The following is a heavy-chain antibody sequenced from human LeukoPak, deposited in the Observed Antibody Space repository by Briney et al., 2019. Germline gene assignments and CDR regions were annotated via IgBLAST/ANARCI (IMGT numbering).Heavy chain of an antibody. D-gene: IGHD2-21*02. CDR2: ISYDGSNK. Sequence: GGSLRLSCAASGFTFSSYAMHWVRQAPGKGLEWVAVISYDGSNKYYADSVKGRFTISRDNSKNTLYLQMNSLRAEDTAVYYCARVTFWGQGTLVTVSS. J-gene: IGHJ4*02. V-gene: IGHV3-30*04. CDR3: ARVTF. CDR1: GFTFSSYA.